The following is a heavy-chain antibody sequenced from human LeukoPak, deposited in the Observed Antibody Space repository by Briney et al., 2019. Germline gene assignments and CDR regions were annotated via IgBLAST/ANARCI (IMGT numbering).Heavy chain of an antibody. Sequence: SVTVSCKASGGTFSSYAISWVRQAPGQGLEWRGGISPIFGTANYAQTFQGRVTITTDESTSTAYMELSRLRSEDTAVYYCARNGHVDDFWSGYSYYYYYYMNVWGKGTTVTGSS. CDR2: ISPIFGTA. V-gene: IGHV1-69*05. CDR3: ARNGHVDDFWSGYSYYYYYYMNV. J-gene: IGHJ6*03. CDR1: GGTFSSYA. D-gene: IGHD3-3*01.